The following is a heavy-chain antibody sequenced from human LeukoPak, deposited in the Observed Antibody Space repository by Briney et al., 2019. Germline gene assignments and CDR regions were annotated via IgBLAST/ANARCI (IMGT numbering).Heavy chain of an antibody. Sequence: PSETLSLTCTVSGGSIISGGNFWSWIRQPPGEGLEWIGYIYHSGSTYYNPSLQSRVTISVDRSKNQFSLKLSSVTAADTAVYYCARDNCSSNSCFTDYWGQGTLVTVSS. CDR1: GGSIISGGNF. V-gene: IGHV4-30-2*01. J-gene: IGHJ4*02. CDR3: ARDNCSSNSCFTDY. D-gene: IGHD2-2*02. CDR2: IYHSGST.